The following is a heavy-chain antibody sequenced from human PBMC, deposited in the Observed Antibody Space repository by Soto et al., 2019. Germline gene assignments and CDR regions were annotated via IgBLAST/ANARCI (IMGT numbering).Heavy chain of an antibody. J-gene: IGHJ4*02. CDR3: TRGGVGTTGSCDF. CDR1: GFAFGGFT. Sequence: VQVLESGGGLVQPGGSLRLSCSVSGFAFGGFTMTWVRQAPGKGLEWVSSISGSAARTYYADSVQGRFTISRDNSKSTLYLQMNSLRVDYTAEYYCTRGGVGTTGSCDFWGQGTLVAVSS. V-gene: IGHV3-23*01. D-gene: IGHD6-13*01. CDR2: ISGSAART.